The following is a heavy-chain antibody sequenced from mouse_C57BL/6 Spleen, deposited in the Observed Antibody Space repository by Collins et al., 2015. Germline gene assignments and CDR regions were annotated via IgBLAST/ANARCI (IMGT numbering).Heavy chain of an antibody. V-gene: IGHV1-54*01. D-gene: IGHD1-1*01. CDR1: GYAFTNYL. CDR3: ARRTTNWYFDV. J-gene: IGHJ1*01. Sequence: QVQLQQSGAELVRPGTSVKVSCKASGYAFTNYLIEWVKQRPGQGLEWIGVINPGSGGTNYNEKFKGKATLTADKSSSTAYMQLSSLTSDDSAVYFCARRTTNWYFDVWGAGTTVTVSS. CDR2: INPGSGGT.